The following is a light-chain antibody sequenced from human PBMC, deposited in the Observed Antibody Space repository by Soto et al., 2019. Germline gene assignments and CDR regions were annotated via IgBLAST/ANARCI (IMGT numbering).Light chain of an antibody. CDR2: AAS. V-gene: IGKV1-39*01. CDR1: QNIHTY. J-gene: IGKJ5*01. CDR3: QQSLTTPVT. Sequence: DIQMTQSPSSLSASVGDRVTITCRASQNIHTYLNWYQQKPGKAPNLLIFAASNLQSGVSSRFSGSGSGTDFTLTISNLQPEDFATYYCQQSLTTPVTFGQGTRLEIK.